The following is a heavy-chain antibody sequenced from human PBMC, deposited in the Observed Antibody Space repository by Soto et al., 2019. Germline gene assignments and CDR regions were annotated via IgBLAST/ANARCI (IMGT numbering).Heavy chain of an antibody. J-gene: IGHJ6*02. V-gene: IGHV1-2*02. CDR3: ARNQWLVDYYYGMDV. CDR1: GYPFTGYY. CDR2: INPNSGGT. D-gene: IGHD6-19*01. Sequence: QVQLVQSGAEVKKPGASVKVSCKASGYPFTGYYMHWVRQAPGQGLEWMGWINPNSGGTNYAQKFQGRVTMTRDTSISTAYMELSRLRSDDTAVYYCARNQWLVDYYYGMDVWGQGTTVTVSS.